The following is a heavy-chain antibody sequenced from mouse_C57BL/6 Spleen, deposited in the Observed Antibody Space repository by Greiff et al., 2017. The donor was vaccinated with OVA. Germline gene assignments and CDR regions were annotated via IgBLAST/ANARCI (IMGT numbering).Heavy chain of an antibody. Sequence: VQLQQPGAELVKPGASVKLSCKASGYTFTSYWMHWVKQRPGQGLEWIGMIHPNSGSTNYNEKFKSKATLTVDKSSSTAYMQLSSLTSEDSAVYYCARGATIVTTYFDYWGQGTTLTVSS. J-gene: IGHJ2*01. V-gene: IGHV1-64*01. CDR1: GYTFTSYW. D-gene: IGHD2-5*01. CDR3: ARGATIVTTYFDY. CDR2: IHPNSGST.